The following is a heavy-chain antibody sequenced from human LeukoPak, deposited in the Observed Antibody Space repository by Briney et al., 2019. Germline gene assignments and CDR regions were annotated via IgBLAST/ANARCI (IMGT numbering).Heavy chain of an antibody. CDR2: INWNGGNT. D-gene: IGHD1-26*01. J-gene: IGHJ5*02. V-gene: IGHV3-20*04. CDR1: GFTFDDYG. Sequence: GGSLRLSCAASGFTFDDYGMSWVRQGPGKGLEWVSGINWNGGNTGYADSVKGRFTIFIDNAKNSLYLEMDSLRVEDTALYYCARTSDGNWFDPWGQGTLVTVSS. CDR3: ARTSDGNWFDP.